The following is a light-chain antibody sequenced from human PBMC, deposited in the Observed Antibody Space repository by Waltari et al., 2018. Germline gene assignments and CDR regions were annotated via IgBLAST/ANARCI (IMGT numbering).Light chain of an antibody. Sequence: EIVMTQSPATLSVSPGERATLSCRASQSVSSNLAWYQQKPGQAPRLLIYGASTRATGIPARFSGSGSGTEFTLTISGLQSEDFAVYYCQQYNNWPPGSLGQGTKLEI. CDR3: QQYNNWPPGS. CDR2: GAS. CDR1: QSVSSN. V-gene: IGKV3-15*01. J-gene: IGKJ2*03.